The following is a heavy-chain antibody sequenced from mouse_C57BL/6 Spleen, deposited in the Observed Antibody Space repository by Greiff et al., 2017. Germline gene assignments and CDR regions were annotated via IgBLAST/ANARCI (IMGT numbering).Heavy chain of an antibody. D-gene: IGHD2-10*01. CDR3: ARHEEAYPAWFAY. Sequence: QVQLQQSGAELARPGASVKLSCKASGYTFTSYGISWVKQRTGQGLEWIGWFYPGSGSIKYNEKFKDKATLTADKSSSTVYMELSRLTSEDSAVYFCARHEEAYPAWFAYWGQGTLVTVSA. CDR1: GYTFTSYG. V-gene: IGHV1-62-2*01. CDR2: FYPGSGSI. J-gene: IGHJ3*01.